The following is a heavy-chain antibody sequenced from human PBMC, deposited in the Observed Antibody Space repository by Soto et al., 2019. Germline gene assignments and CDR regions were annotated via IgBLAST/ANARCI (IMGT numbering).Heavy chain of an antibody. V-gene: IGHV1-69*02. D-gene: IGHD6-19*01. CDR2: IIPILGIA. Sequence: QVQLVQSGAEVKKPGSSVKVSCKASGGTFSSYTISWVRQAPGQGLEWMGRIIPILGIANYAQKFQGRVTITADKSTSTADMELSSMRSEDTAVYYCARAAKSSGWYDYWGQGTLVTVSS. CDR1: GGTFSSYT. J-gene: IGHJ4*02. CDR3: ARAAKSSGWYDY.